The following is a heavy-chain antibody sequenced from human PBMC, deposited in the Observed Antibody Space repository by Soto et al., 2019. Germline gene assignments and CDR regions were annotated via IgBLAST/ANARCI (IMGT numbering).Heavy chain of an antibody. CDR2: INPKSGGT. D-gene: IGHD2-15*01. CDR3: ARDCDATSCYGMDD. Sequence: XSVKFSCKDSGYMFTHYYIHWVRRAPGQGLEWMGWINPKSGGTNYAQKFQDGITLTRDSSISTAYMELTRLRSDDTAVYFCARDCDATSCYGMDDWGQGATVTVSS. J-gene: IGHJ6*02. CDR1: GYMFTHYY. V-gene: IGHV1-2*02.